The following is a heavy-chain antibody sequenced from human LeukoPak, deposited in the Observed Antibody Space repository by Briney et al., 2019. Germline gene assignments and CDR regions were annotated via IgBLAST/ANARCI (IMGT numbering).Heavy chain of an antibody. Sequence: PSETLSLTCTVSGGSISSYYWSWVRQAPGKGLEWVSAISGSGGSTYYADSVKGRFTISRDNSKNTLYLQMNSLRAEDTAVYYCAKAGITMVRDNWFDPWGQGTLVTVSS. CDR1: GGSISSYY. D-gene: IGHD3-10*01. J-gene: IGHJ5*02. CDR2: ISGSGGST. CDR3: AKAGITMVRDNWFDP. V-gene: IGHV3-23*01.